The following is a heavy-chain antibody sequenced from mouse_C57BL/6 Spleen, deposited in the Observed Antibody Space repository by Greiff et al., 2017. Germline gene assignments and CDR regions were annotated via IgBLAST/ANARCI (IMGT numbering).Heavy chain of an antibody. J-gene: IGHJ3*01. CDR1: GYTFTSYW. D-gene: IGHD2-2*01. V-gene: IGHV1-69*01. CDR3: ARYGYDGGFAY. Sequence: QVQLQQPGAELVMPGASVKLSCKASGYTFTSYWMHWVKQRPGQGLEWIGEIAPSDSYTNYNQKFKGKSTLTVDKSSSTAYIQLSSLTSEDSAGENCARYGYDGGFAYWGKGTLVTVSA. CDR2: IAPSDSYT.